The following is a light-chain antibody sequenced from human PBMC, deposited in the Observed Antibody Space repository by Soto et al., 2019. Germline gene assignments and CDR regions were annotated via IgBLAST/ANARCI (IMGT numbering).Light chain of an antibody. Sequence: EIVMTQSPATLSLSPGERATLSCRASQRVSDNLAWYQQKPGQAPRLLIYRASTRATDIPARFSGSGSGTEFTLTISSLQSEDFAVYYCQQYNNWPKMLGQGTKVDIK. CDR2: RAS. CDR1: QRVSDN. V-gene: IGKV3-15*01. CDR3: QQYNNWPKM. J-gene: IGKJ1*01.